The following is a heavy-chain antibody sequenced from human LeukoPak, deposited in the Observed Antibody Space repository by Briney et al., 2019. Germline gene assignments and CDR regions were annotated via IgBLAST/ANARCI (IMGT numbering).Heavy chain of an antibody. D-gene: IGHD3-22*01. Sequence: SETLSLTCTASGGSFSSSGYSWGWVRQPPGKGLEWIGSIYYTGSTYYNPSLMGRVTMSVDTSKNQFSLKLTSATAADTALYFCARDRDASSGYADYWGQGTLVTVSS. V-gene: IGHV4-39*07. CDR3: ARDRDASSGYADY. J-gene: IGHJ4*02. CDR1: GGSFSSSGYS. CDR2: IYYTGST.